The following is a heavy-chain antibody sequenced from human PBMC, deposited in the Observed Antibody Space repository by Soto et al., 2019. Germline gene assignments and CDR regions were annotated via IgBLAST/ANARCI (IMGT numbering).Heavy chain of an antibody. V-gene: IGHV3-11*01. CDR3: ARGPDYDILTGYLSAFDI. CDR2: ISSSGSTI. J-gene: IGHJ3*02. Sequence: PGGSLRLSCAASGFTFSDYYMSWIRQAPGKGLEWVSYISSSGSTIYYADSVKGRFTISRDNAKNSLYLQMNSLRAEDTAVYYCARGPDYDILTGYLSAFDIRGQGTMVTVSS. CDR1: GFTFSDYY. D-gene: IGHD3-9*01.